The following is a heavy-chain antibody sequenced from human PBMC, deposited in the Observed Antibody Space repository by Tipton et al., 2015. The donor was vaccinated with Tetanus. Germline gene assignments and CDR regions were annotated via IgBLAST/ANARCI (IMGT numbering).Heavy chain of an antibody. D-gene: IGHD3-16*01. J-gene: IGHJ4*02. CDR1: GFIFSTYG. Sequence: SLRLSCAASGFIFSTYGMHWVRQAPGKGLEWVAVISYDGTNKFYADSVKGRFTISRDNSKNTLYLQMNSLRAEDTAVYYCARETMPYYDYVVNPGYWGQGTLVTVAS. V-gene: IGHV3-30*03. CDR2: ISYDGTNK. CDR3: ARETMPYYDYVVNPGY.